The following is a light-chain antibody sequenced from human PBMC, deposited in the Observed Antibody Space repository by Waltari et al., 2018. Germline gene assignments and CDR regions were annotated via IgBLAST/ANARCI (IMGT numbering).Light chain of an antibody. Sequence: EIVLTQSPATLSLSAGESATSSCRASQIVGTNLAWYQKRPGQAPRLLIYDAFDRAAGVPARFSGSSSGVEFTLTISSLEPEDSGVYFCQQRYKWPHSFGGGTKVEI. J-gene: IGKJ4*01. V-gene: IGKV3-11*01. CDR2: DAF. CDR3: QQRYKWPHS. CDR1: QIVGTN.